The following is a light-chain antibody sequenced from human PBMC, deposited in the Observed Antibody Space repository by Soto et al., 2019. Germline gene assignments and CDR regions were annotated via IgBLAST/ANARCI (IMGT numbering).Light chain of an antibody. CDR1: QGISSY. CDR3: KQLNSYPLT. J-gene: IGKJ4*01. V-gene: IGKV1-9*01. CDR2: AAS. Sequence: IQLTQSPSSLSASVGDRVTITCRASQGISSYLAWYQQKPGKAHKLLIYAASTLQSGVPSRFSGSGSGTDFTLTIRSLQPEDFATYYCKQLNSYPLTFGGGTKVDIK.